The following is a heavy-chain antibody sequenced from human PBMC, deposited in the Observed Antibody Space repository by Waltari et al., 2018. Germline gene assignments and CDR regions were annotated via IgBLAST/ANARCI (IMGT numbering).Heavy chain of an antibody. V-gene: IGHV4-34*01. Sequence: QVQLQQWGAGLLKPSETLSLTCAVYGGSFSGYYWSWIRQPPGKGLEWIGEINHSGSTNYNPSLKSRVTISVDTSKNQFSLKPSSVTAADTAVYYCARGSIAARDYYYYYMDVWGKGTTVTISS. CDR1: GGSFSGYY. CDR3: ARGSIAARDYYYYYMDV. J-gene: IGHJ6*03. CDR2: INHSGST. D-gene: IGHD6-6*01.